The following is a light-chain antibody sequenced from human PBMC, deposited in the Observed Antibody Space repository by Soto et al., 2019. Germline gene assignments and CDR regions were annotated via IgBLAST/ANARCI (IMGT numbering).Light chain of an antibody. CDR3: QQYNNCPKT. J-gene: IGKJ1*01. V-gene: IGKV3D-15*01. Sequence: ELVFAQSPTTLAASPGERATLSCRASQYVDSDLAWYQQKPGQAPRHLIYGASSRATGIPDRFSGSGSGTNFTLTTIRLEPEDFAVYYCQQYNNCPKTFGQGTKVDI. CDR1: QYVDSD. CDR2: GAS.